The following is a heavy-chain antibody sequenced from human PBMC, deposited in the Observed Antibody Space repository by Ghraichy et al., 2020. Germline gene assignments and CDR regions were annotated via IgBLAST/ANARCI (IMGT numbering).Heavy chain of an antibody. V-gene: IGHV1-18*01. CDR3: ARTNYYYYYMDV. J-gene: IGHJ6*03. CDR1: GYTFTSYG. CDR2: ISAYNGDT. Sequence: ASVKVSCKASGYTFTSYGISWVRQAPGQGLEWMGWISAYNGDTNYAQKLQGRVTMTTDTSTSTAYMELRSLRSDDTAVYYCARTNYYYYYMDVWGKGTTVTVSS.